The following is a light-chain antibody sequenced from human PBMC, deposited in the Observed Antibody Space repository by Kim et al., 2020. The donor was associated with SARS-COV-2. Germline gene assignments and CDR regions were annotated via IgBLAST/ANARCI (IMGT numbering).Light chain of an antibody. CDR1: SSNSGAGYD. V-gene: IGLV1-40*01. CDR3: QSYDSSLSGSV. Sequence: QRVNISCTGSSSNSGAGYDVHWYQQLPGTAPKLLIYGNSNRPSGVPDRFSGSKSGTSASLAITGLQAEDEADYYCQSYDSSLSGSVFGGGTQLTVL. CDR2: GNS. J-gene: IGLJ3*02.